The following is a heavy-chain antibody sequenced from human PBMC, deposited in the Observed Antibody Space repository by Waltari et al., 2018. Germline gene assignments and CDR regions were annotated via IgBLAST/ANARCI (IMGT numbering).Heavy chain of an antibody. J-gene: IGHJ6*03. Sequence: EVQLVESGGGLVQPGGSLRLSCAASGFTFSSFAMSWVRQAPGKGREWVSAIIGSGGSTYYADSVKGRFTISRDNSKNTLYLQMNSLRAEDTAVYYCAKSKFGELYWYYMDVWGKGTTVTVSS. D-gene: IGHD3-10*01. CDR2: IIGSGGST. CDR3: AKSKFGELYWYYMDV. CDR1: GFTFSSFA. V-gene: IGHV3-23*04.